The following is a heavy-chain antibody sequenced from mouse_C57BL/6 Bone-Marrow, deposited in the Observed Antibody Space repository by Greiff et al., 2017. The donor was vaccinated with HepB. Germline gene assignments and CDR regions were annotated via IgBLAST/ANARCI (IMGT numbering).Heavy chain of an antibody. CDR1: GFTFSDYY. CDR2: INYDGSST. J-gene: IGHJ4*01. V-gene: IGHV5-16*01. CDR3: ARGWDY. Sequence: EVMLVESEGGLVQPGSSMKLSCTASGFTFSDYYMAWVRQVPEKGLEWVANINYDGSSTYYLDSLKSRFIISRDNAKNILYLQMSSLKSEDTATYYCARGWDYWGQGPSVTVSS.